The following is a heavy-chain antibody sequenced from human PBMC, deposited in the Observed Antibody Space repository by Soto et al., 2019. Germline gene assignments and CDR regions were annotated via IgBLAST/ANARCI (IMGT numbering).Heavy chain of an antibody. J-gene: IGHJ4*02. D-gene: IGHD1-7*01. Sequence: SETLSLTCAVSGGSFTSNNWWTWVRRPPGQGLEWIGEIYRTGSTNYNPSLKSRVTISLDKSENQFSLKVTSLTAADTAVYYCASRDPGTSVDYWGQGTLVTVSS. CDR2: IYRTGST. CDR1: GGSFTSNNW. V-gene: IGHV4-4*02. CDR3: ASRDPGTSVDY.